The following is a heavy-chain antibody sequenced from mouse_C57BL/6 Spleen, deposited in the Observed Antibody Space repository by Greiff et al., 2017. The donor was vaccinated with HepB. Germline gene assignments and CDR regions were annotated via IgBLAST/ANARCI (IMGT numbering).Heavy chain of an antibody. CDR2: IWRGGST. D-gene: IGHD3-2*02. CDR1: GFSLTSYG. V-gene: IGHV2-5*01. CDR3: AKNSDSSGPYFDY. Sequence: QVQLKQSGPGLVQPSQRLSITCTVSGFSLTSYGVHWVRQSPGKGLEWLGVIWRGGSTDYNAAFMSRLSITKDNSKSQVFFKMNSLQADDTAIYYCAKNSDSSGPYFDYWGQGTTLTVSS. J-gene: IGHJ2*01.